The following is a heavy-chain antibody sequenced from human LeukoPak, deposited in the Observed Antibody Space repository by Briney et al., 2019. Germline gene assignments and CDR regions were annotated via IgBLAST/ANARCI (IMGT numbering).Heavy chain of an antibody. CDR3: ARARGWFDP. J-gene: IGHJ5*02. V-gene: IGHV4-4*02. D-gene: IGHD3-10*01. Sequence: SETLSLTCAVSGGSISSTNWWNWVRQPPGKGLEWIGEIHHSGAINYNPSLKSRVTISVDKSKNQFSLKLTSVTAADTAVYYCARARGWFDPWGQGTLVTVSS. CDR1: GGSISSTNW. CDR2: IHHSGAI.